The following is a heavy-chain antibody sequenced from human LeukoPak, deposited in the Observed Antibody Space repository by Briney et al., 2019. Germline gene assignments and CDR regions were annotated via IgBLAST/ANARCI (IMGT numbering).Heavy chain of an antibody. CDR1: GGSISSGPNY. Sequence: PSETLSLTCTVSGGSISSGPNYWSWIRQPAGKGLEWIGRIYTSGSTNYNPSLKSRVTISVDTSKNQFSLKLSSVTAADTAVYYCASGIAADLYWGQGTLVTVSS. V-gene: IGHV4-61*02. CDR2: IYTSGST. CDR3: ASGIAADLY. D-gene: IGHD6-13*01. J-gene: IGHJ4*02.